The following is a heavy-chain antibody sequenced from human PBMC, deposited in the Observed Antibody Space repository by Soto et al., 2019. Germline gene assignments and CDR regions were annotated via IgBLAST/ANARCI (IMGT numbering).Heavy chain of an antibody. Sequence: QVQLVQSGAEVKKPGSSVKVSCKASGGTFSSYAISWVRQARGHGLQWMGGIIPIFGTANYAQKFQGRVTITADESTSTAYMELSSLRSEDTAVYYCAVQVGATWHYYYGMDVWGQGTTVTVSS. D-gene: IGHD1-26*01. CDR3: AVQVGATWHYYYGMDV. J-gene: IGHJ6*02. V-gene: IGHV1-69*01. CDR2: IIPIFGTA. CDR1: GGTFSSYA.